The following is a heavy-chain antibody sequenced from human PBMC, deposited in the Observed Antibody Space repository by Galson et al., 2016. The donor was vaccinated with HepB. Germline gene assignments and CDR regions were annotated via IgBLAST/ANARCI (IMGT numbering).Heavy chain of an antibody. CDR3: ARDAITGTTQVAMDV. CDR2: ISSSSAYI. CDR1: GFTFSSYT. Sequence: SLRLSCAASGFTFSSYTLNWVRQTPGKGLEWVSSISSSSAYIYYADSVKGRFTISRDNAKNALSLQMNSLRAEDTAVYYCARDAITGTTQVAMDVWGQGTTVSVSS. J-gene: IGHJ6*02. D-gene: IGHD1-7*01. V-gene: IGHV3-21*01.